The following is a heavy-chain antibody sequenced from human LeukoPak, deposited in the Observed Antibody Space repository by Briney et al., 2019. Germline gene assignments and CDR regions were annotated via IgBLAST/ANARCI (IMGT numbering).Heavy chain of an antibody. CDR3: AKGYNYAYEY. Sequence: PGGSLRLSCAASGFTVSSSYMSWVRQASGKGLEWVSLIYSGGSTYYAASVKGRFTISRDNSKNTLYLQMNSLRPEDTAVYYCAKGYNYAYEYWGQGTLVTVSS. J-gene: IGHJ4*02. D-gene: IGHD5-18*01. V-gene: IGHV3-53*01. CDR2: IYSGGST. CDR1: GFTVSSSY.